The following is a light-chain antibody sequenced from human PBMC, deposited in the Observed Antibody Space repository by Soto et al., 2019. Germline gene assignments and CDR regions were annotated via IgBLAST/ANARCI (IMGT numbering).Light chain of an antibody. CDR1: SSDAGDHNY. J-gene: IGLJ1*01. Sequence: QSVLTQPPSASGSPGQSVTISCTGTSSDAGDHNYVSWYQHHPGKAPKLVIYEVSQRPSGVPDRFSGSKSGNTASLTVSGLQADDEADYYCSSYAGSNSYVFGTGTKVTV. CDR2: EVS. CDR3: SSYAGSNSYV. V-gene: IGLV2-8*01.